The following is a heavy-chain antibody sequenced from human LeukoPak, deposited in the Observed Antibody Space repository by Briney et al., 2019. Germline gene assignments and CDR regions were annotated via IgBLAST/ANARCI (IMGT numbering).Heavy chain of an antibody. J-gene: IGHJ4*02. CDR1: GFTFSSYT. CDR3: AKDGGLWVSAHWGDS. D-gene: IGHD7-27*01. Sequence: GRSLRLSCAASGFTFSSYTMSWVRQAPGKGLEWVSTITTSDGNTYYADSVKGRFTVSRDNSKNTLFLQMNSLRAEDTAVYYCAKDGGLWVSAHWGDSWGRGTLVTVSS. CDR2: ITTSDGNT. V-gene: IGHV3-23*01.